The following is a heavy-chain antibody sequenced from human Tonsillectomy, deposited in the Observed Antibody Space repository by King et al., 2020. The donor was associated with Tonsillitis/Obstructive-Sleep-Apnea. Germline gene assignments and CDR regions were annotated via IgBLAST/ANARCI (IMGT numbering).Heavy chain of an antibody. CDR1: GFTFSSFG. J-gene: IGHJ3*01. Sequence: VQLVESGGGVVQPGRSLRLSCVASGFTFSSFGMHWVRQAPGKGLEWVAVTWYDGSHKYYVDSVKGRFTISRDNSKNTLYLQMNSLRAEDTAVYYCARISTVRRLISDAFDAWGQGTMVTVSS. CDR3: ARISTVRRLISDAFDA. D-gene: IGHD3-10*01. V-gene: IGHV3-33*01. CDR2: TWYDGSHK.